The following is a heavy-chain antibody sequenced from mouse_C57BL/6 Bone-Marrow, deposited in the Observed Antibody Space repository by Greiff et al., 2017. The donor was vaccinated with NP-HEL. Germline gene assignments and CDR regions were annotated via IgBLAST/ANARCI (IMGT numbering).Heavy chain of an antibody. CDR1: GYTFTDYE. J-gene: IGHJ2*01. V-gene: IGHV1-15*01. Sequence: QVQLQQSGAELVRPGASVTLSCKASGYTFTDYEMHWVKQTPVHGLEWIGAIDPETGGTAYNQKFKGKAILTADKSPSTAYMELRSLTSEDSAVYYCTDDGYYLFDYWGQGTTLTVSS. CDR2: IDPETGGT. D-gene: IGHD2-3*01. CDR3: TDDGYYLFDY.